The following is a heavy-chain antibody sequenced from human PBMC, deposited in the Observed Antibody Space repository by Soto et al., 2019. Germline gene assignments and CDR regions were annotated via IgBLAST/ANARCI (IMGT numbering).Heavy chain of an antibody. D-gene: IGHD2-15*01. CDR1: GFTFSSCT. CDR2: ISPSTSHI. V-gene: IGHV3-21*01. CDR3: SGCSGGACHPNYGMDV. J-gene: IGHJ6*02. Sequence: EVHLVESGGGLVKPGGSLRLSCAVSGFTFSSCTMNWVRQAPGKGLEWVSSISPSTSHIYYADSVKGRFTISRDNAKISLFLQMNSLRAEDTAVYYCSGCSGGACHPNYGMDVWGQGTTVTVSS.